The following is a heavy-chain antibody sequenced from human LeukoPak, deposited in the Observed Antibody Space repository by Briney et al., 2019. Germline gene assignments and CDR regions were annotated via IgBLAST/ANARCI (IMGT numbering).Heavy chain of an antibody. V-gene: IGHV4-61*02. CDR3: ASGFYNSSGFYAAFDI. D-gene: IGHD3-22*01. CDR1: GGSISSGGYY. Sequence: PSETLSLTCTVSGGSISSGGYYWSWIRQPAGKGLEWIGRIYTSGSTNYNPSLKSRVTISVDTSKNQFSLKLSSVTAADTAVYYCASGFYNSSGFYAAFDIWGLGTLVTVSS. CDR2: IYTSGST. J-gene: IGHJ3*02.